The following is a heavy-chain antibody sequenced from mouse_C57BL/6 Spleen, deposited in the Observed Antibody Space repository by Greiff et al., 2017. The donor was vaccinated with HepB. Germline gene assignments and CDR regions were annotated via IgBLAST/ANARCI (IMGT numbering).Heavy chain of an antibody. Sequence: VHVKQSVAELVRPGASVKLSCTASGFNIKNTYMHWVKQRPEQGLEWIGRIDPANGNTKYAPKFQGKATITADTSSNTAYLQLSSLTSEDTAIYYCARNYGSNYYAMDYWGQGTSVTVSS. CDR1: GFNIKNTY. CDR3: ARNYGSNYYAMDY. D-gene: IGHD1-1*01. CDR2: IDPANGNT. V-gene: IGHV14-3*01. J-gene: IGHJ4*01.